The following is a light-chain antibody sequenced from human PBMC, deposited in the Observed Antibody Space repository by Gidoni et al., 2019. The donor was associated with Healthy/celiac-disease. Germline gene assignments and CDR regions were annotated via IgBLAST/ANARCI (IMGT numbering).Light chain of an antibody. CDR1: SSDVGGYNY. CDR2: DVS. CDR3: SSYTSSSTLDWV. J-gene: IGLJ3*02. Sequence: QSALTQPAPVSGSPGQSTTISCTGTSSDVGGYNYVSWYQQHPGKAPKLMIYDVSNRPSGVSNRLSGSKSGNTASLTISGLQAEDEADYYCSSYTSSSTLDWVFGGGTKLTVL. V-gene: IGLV2-14*01.